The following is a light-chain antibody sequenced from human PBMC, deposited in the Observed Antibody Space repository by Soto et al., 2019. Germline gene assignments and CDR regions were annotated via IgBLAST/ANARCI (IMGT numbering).Light chain of an antibody. CDR3: QQRGSWPQLT. CDR2: DAS. V-gene: IGKV3-11*01. Sequence: DILLTQSPATLSLSPGERATLSCRASQSVGSSLAWFQQKPGQAPRLLIYDASNRATGIPARFSGSGSRTDFTLTISSLEPEDFAVYYCQQRGSWPQLTFGGGTKVEI. J-gene: IGKJ4*01. CDR1: QSVGSS.